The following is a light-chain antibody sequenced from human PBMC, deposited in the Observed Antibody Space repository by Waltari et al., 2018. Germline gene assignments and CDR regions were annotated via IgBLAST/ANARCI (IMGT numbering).Light chain of an antibody. V-gene: IGKV3-11*01. CDR1: QSVNSR. Sequence: EIVLTQSPATLSLSPGERATLSCRASQSVNSRLAWYQQKPGQAPRLLIYDASNRATGIPARFSGSGSGTDFTLTISSLEPEDFAVYYCQQRSNWPLFTFGPGTTVDIK. CDR3: QQRSNWPLFT. CDR2: DAS. J-gene: IGKJ3*01.